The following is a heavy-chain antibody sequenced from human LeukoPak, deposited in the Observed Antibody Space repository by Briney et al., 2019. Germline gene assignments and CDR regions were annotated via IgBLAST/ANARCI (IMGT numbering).Heavy chain of an antibody. J-gene: IGHJ6*02. CDR2: IHHSGST. V-gene: IGHV4-4*02. CDR1: GGSITSTNL. CDR3: ARVGYYGSGSYFPKYYYGMDV. D-gene: IGHD3-10*01. Sequence: SGTLSLTCAVSGGSITSTNLWNWVRQPPGKGLEWIGQIHHSGSTNYNPSLKSRVTISVDKSNNQFSLKLRSVTAADTAVYYCARVGYYGSGSYFPKYYYGMDVWGQGTTVTVSS.